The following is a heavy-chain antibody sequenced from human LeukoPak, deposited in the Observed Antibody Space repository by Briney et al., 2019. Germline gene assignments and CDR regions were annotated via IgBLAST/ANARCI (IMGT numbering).Heavy chain of an antibody. CDR2: IYPGDPDT. CDR3: ARRRGVTATLNYFDY. V-gene: IGHV5-51*01. D-gene: IGHD2-21*02. Sequence: GESLKISCKGSGYSFTKYWIGWVCQMPGKGLEWMRIIYPGDPDTTYSPSFQGQVTISADKSISTAYLQWSSLRASDTAIYYCARRRGVTATLNYFDYWGQGTLVTVSS. J-gene: IGHJ4*02. CDR1: GYSFTKYW.